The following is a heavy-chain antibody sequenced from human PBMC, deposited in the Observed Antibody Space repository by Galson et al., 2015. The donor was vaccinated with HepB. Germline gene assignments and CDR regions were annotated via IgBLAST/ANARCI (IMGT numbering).Heavy chain of an antibody. CDR1: GYSFISHW. CDR2: IDPSDSYT. Sequence: QSGAEVKKPGESLRISCKGPGYSFISHWISWVRQMPGKGLEWMGRIDPSDSYTNYSPSFQGHVTFSADKSITTAYLQWSSLKASDTAMYYCARHVQNGYNYLPGDYWGQGTLVTVSS. CDR3: ARHVQNGYNYLPGDY. D-gene: IGHD5-24*01. J-gene: IGHJ4*02. V-gene: IGHV5-10-1*01.